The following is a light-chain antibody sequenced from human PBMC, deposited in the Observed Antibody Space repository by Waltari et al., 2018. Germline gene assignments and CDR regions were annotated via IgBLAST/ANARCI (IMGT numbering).Light chain of an antibody. CDR1: QGISNS. V-gene: IGKV1-27*01. CDR3: QKYDSALT. Sequence: DIQMTQSPSSLSASVGDRVTITCRASQGISNSLAWYQQKPGKVPKLLIYAASTLQSGVPSRFNGSGSGTDFTLTISSLQPEDVATYYCQKYDSALTFGGGTKVEI. CDR2: AAS. J-gene: IGKJ4*01.